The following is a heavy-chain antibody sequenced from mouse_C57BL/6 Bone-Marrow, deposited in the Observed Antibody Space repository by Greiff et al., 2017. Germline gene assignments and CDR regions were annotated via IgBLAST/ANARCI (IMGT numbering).Heavy chain of an antibody. Sequence: EVQRVESGPELVKPGASVKISCKASGYSFTDYNMNWVKQSTGKSLEWIGVINPNYGTTSYHQKFKGKATLTVDQSSSTAYMQLSSLTSEDSADYDCARKDYDGSYLDWYFDVWGTGTTVTVSS. D-gene: IGHD1-1*01. CDR1: GYSFTDYN. CDR2: INPNYGTT. J-gene: IGHJ1*03. CDR3: ARKDYDGSYLDWYFDV. V-gene: IGHV1-39*01.